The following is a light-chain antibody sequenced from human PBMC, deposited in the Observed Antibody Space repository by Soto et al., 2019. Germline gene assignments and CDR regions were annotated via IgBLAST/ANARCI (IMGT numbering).Light chain of an antibody. Sequence: EIVMTQSPGTLSVSPGERVTLSCRASQSVRSKLVWYQRKPGQAPRLLIYGASTRATGIPARFSGSGSGTEFTLTISSLQSEDFAVYYCQQYNNWPFTFGQGTRLEIK. CDR2: GAS. J-gene: IGKJ5*01. V-gene: IGKV3-15*01. CDR1: QSVRSK. CDR3: QQYNNWPFT.